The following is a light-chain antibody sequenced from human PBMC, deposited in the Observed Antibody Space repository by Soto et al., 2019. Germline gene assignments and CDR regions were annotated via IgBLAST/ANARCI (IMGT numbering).Light chain of an antibody. V-gene: IGLV1-40*01. CDR3: QSYDSSLSAVV. J-gene: IGLJ2*01. CDR1: SSNIGAGYD. Sequence: QSVVTQPPSVSGAPGQRVTISCTGSSSNIGAGYDVHWYQQLPGTAPKLLISGNSNRPSGVPDRFSGSKSGPSASLAITGLQPEDEVDYYCQSYDSSLSAVVFGGGTKLTVL. CDR2: GNS.